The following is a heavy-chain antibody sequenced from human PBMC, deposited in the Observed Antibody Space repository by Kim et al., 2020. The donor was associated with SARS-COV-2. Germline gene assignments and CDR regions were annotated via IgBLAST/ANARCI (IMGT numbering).Heavy chain of an antibody. J-gene: IGHJ4*02. CDR2: ISSSSSTI. V-gene: IGHV3-48*04. D-gene: IGHD1-26*01. CDR1: GFTFSSYS. CDR3: ARAAELWYFDY. Sequence: GGSLRLSCAASGFTFSSYSMNWVRQAPGKGLEWVSYISSSSSTIYYADSVKGRFTISRDNAKNSLYLQMNSLRAEDTAVYYCARAAELWYFDYWGQGTLVTVSS.